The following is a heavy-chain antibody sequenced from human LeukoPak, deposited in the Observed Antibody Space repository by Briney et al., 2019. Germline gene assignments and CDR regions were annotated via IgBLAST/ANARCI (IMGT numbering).Heavy chain of an antibody. J-gene: IGHJ5*02. Sequence: SETLSLTCIVSGASINSYYWSWIRQPAGKGLEWIGRFYGSGTASYNPSLKSRVTMSVDTSKNQFSLKLTSLTAADTAVYYCTREPVPWGQGTLVTVSS. V-gene: IGHV4-4*07. CDR1: GASINSYY. CDR3: TREPVP. CDR2: FYGSGTA.